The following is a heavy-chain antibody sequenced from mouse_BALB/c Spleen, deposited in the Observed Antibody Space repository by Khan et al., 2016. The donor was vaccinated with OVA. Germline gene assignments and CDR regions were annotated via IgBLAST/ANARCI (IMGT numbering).Heavy chain of an antibody. Sequence: QLQQSGPELVKPGASVKISCRAVGYTFTDYIMDWVKQSHGKSLEWIGYIVPNNGDTGYNQNFKTKVTLTVDTSSSTPSMELRTLTSEDSAAYYCVSSGYGSLASGCQGTLVTVSA. J-gene: IGHJ3*01. D-gene: IGHD3-1*01. CDR3: VSSGYGSLAS. CDR2: IVPNNGDT. V-gene: IGHV1S29*02. CDR1: GYTFTDYI.